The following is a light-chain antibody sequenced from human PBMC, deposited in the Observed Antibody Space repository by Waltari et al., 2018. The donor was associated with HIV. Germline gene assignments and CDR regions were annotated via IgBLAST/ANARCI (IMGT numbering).Light chain of an antibody. CDR3: LQDTYWPHT. CDR1: QSLVHSDGKTH. V-gene: IGKV2-30*02. J-gene: IGKJ2*01. Sequence: VVMTQSPLPLPATLGQPASISCTSSQSLVHSDGKTHWSRLQPRPGQTPRRLIYSRSNRDFRVPDRCSGSGSGTHFTLKIRRVEAEDVGIYYCLQDTYWPHTFGQGTRLEI. CDR2: SRS.